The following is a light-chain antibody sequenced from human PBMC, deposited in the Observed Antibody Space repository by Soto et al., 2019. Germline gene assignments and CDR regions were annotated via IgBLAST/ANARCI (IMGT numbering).Light chain of an antibody. Sequence: QSVLTQPPSASGSPGQSVTISCTGTSSDVGGYNYVSWYQQLPGKAPKLIIYEVSKWPSGVPDRFSGSKSGNTASLTVSGLQAEDEADYYCTSYAGSNAVVFGGGTQLTVL. V-gene: IGLV2-8*01. CDR1: SSDVGGYNY. CDR2: EVS. J-gene: IGLJ3*02. CDR3: TSYAGSNAVV.